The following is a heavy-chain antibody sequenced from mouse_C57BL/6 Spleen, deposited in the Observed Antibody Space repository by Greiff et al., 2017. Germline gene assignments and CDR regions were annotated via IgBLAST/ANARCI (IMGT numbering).Heavy chain of an antibody. CDR2: IDPGNSDT. J-gene: IGHJ2*01. CDR1: GYTFTSYW. V-gene: IGHV1-5*01. CDR3: KRHDYDGDYFDY. D-gene: IGHD2-4*01. Sequence: EVQLQQSGTVLARPGASVKMSCKTSGYTFTSYWMHWVKQRPGQGLEWIGAIDPGNSDTSYNQKFKGKAKLTAVTSASTAYMELSSLTNEDSAVYYCKRHDYDGDYFDYWGQGTTRTVSS.